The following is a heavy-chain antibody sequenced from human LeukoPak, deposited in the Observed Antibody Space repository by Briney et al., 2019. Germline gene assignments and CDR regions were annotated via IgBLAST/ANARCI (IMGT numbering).Heavy chain of an antibody. CDR3: ARGALNWVDP. CDR1: GFTFSDHY. J-gene: IGHJ5*02. V-gene: IGHV3-11*01. CDR2: IGSSVTSI. Sequence: GGSLRLSCVASGFTFSDHYMSWIRQAPGKGLDWVSYIGSSVTSIYYADSVKGRFTISRDNANNSLYLQMNNLRAEDTAVYYCARGALNWVDPWGQGTLVTVSS.